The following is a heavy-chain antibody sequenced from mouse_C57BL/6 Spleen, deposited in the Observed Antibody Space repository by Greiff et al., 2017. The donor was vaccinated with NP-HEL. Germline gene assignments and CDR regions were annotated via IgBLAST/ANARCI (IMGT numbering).Heavy chain of an antibody. Sequence: VQLQQSGPELVKPGASVKLSCKASGYTFTSYDINWVKQRPGQGLEWIGWIYPRDGSTKYNEKFKGKATLTVDTSSSTAYMELHSLTSEDSAVYFCVLGAYYDYDGFAYWGQGTLVTVSA. CDR1: GYTFTSYD. CDR3: VLGAYYDYDGFAY. D-gene: IGHD2-4*01. CDR2: IYPRDGST. J-gene: IGHJ3*01. V-gene: IGHV1-85*01.